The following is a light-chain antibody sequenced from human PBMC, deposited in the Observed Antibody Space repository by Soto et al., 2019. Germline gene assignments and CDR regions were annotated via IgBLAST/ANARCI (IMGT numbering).Light chain of an antibody. Sequence: VLTQSPLSLPVTPGEPASISCRSSQSLLHSNGYNYLDWYLQKPGQSPQLLIYLGSNRASGVPDRFSGSGSGTDFTLKISRVEAEDVGVYYCMQALETPLTFGGGTEVEIK. V-gene: IGKV2-28*01. CDR2: LGS. J-gene: IGKJ4*01. CDR3: MQALETPLT. CDR1: QSLLHSNGYNY.